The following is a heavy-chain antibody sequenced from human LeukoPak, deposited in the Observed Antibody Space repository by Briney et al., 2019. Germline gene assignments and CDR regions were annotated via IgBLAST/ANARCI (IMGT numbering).Heavy chain of an antibody. D-gene: IGHD2-2*01. CDR1: GGSISSYY. Sequence: SETLSLTCTVSGGSISSYYWSWIRQPAGKGLEWIGRIYTSGSTNYNPSLKSRVTMSVDTSKNRFSLKLSSVTAADTAVYYCAGDQLRLYYYYGMDVWGQGTTVTVSS. CDR3: AGDQLRLYYYYGMDV. V-gene: IGHV4-4*07. CDR2: IYTSGST. J-gene: IGHJ6*02.